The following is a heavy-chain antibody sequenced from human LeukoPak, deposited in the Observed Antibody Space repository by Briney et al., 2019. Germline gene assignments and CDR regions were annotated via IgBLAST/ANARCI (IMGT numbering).Heavy chain of an antibody. CDR2: IKQDGREI. V-gene: IGHV3-7*01. CDR3: TRDEAAAAN. J-gene: IGHJ4*02. D-gene: IGHD6-13*01. CDR1: GFTFSNYW. Sequence: PGGPLRLSCAGSGFTFSNYWMSWVRQAPGKGPEWVANIKQDGREIHYLDSVKGRFTISRDNAKSSLYLQMNSLKVEDTAVYYCTRDEAAAANWGQGTLVTVSS.